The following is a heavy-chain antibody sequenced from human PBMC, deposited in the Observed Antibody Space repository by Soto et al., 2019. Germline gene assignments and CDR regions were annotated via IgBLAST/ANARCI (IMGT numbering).Heavy chain of an antibody. D-gene: IGHD1-7*01. Sequence: QTGGSLRLSCAASLFTFSSYEINWVRQAPGKGLEWVSYISSSGSTIYYADSVKGRFTISRDNAKKSLYLQMNSLRAEDTAVYYCARDTRTNFDYWGQGTMVTVSS. V-gene: IGHV3-48*03. CDR1: LFTFSSYE. CDR2: ISSSGSTI. J-gene: IGHJ4*02. CDR3: ARDTRTNFDY.